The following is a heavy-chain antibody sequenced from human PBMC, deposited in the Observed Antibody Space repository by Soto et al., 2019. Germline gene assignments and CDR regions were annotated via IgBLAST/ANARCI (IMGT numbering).Heavy chain of an antibody. V-gene: IGHV3-23*01. D-gene: IGHD6-19*01. J-gene: IGHJ4*02. Sequence: PGGSLRLSCAASRFTFSNYAMGWVRQAPGKGLEWVSAIGGGGGSTFYGDSVKGRFTISRDNSKNTLYLQMNSLRAEDTAVYYCAKTSEAVAGTVYGYWGQGXLVTVYS. CDR3: AKTSEAVAGTVYGY. CDR2: IGGGGGST. CDR1: RFTFSNYA.